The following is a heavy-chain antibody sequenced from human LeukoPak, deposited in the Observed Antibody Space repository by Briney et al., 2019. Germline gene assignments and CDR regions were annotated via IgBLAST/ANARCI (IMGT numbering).Heavy chain of an antibody. D-gene: IGHD3-16*01. CDR2: IYYSGST. V-gene: IGHV4-30-4*08. CDR3: ARSYDPLYFDF. CDR1: GGSISSGDYY. J-gene: IGHJ4*02. Sequence: SSETLSISCTVSGGSISSGDYYWSWIRQPPGKGLEYIGYIYYSGSTYYNPSLKSRVTISEDTSKNQFSLQLNSVTAADTAVYYCARSYDPLYFDFWGQGTLVTVSS.